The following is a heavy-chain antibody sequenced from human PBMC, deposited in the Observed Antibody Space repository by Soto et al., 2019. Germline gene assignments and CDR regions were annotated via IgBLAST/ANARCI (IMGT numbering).Heavy chain of an antibody. J-gene: IGHJ4*02. V-gene: IGHV3-33*08. CDR3: ARDQGAARSFDY. CDR1: GFTFSSCG. Sequence: VQLVESGGGLVKPGGSLRLSCAASGFTFSSCGMHWVRQAPGKGLEWVAVIWYDGSNKYYADSVKGRFTISRDNSKNTLYLQMNSLRAEDTAVYYCARDQGAARSFDYWGQGTLVTVSS. D-gene: IGHD6-6*01. CDR2: IWYDGSNK.